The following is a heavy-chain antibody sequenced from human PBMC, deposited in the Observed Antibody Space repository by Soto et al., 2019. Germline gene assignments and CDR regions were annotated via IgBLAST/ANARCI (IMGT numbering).Heavy chain of an antibody. Sequence: GGPLRLSCAASGFTFSTYGMAWVRQAPVKGLEWVGRTRNKANSYTTEYAASVKGRFTISRDDSKNSLYLQMNSPKTEDTAVYYCATFWSGYYYAFDIWGQGTMVTVSS. CDR2: TRNKANSYTT. D-gene: IGHD3-3*01. CDR3: ATFWSGYYYAFDI. CDR1: GFTFSTYG. V-gene: IGHV3-72*01. J-gene: IGHJ3*02.